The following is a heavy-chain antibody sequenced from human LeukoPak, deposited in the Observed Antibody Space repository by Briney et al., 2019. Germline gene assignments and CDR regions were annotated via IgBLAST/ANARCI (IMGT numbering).Heavy chain of an antibody. CDR3: ASKLGGAAAGTDAFDI. CDR1: GGSISSSNYY. Sequence: PSETPSLTCTVSGGSISSSNYYWGWIRQPPGKGLEWIGSIYYSGSTYYNPSLKSRVTISVDTSKNHFSRKLNSVTAADTAVYYCASKLGGAAAGTDAFDIWGQGTMVTVSS. V-gene: IGHV4-39*02. D-gene: IGHD6-13*01. CDR2: IYYSGST. J-gene: IGHJ3*02.